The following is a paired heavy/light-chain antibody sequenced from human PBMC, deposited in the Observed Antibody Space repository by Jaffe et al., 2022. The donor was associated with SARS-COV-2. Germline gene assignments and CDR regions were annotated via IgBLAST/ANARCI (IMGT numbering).Heavy chain of an antibody. CDR3: AKEYYYYGMDV. V-gene: IGHV3-30*18. Sequence: QVQLVESGGGVVQPGGSLRLSCAASGFTFGSYGMHWVRQAPGKGLEWVAVISTDGSDKYYADSVKGRFTISRDNSKNTLHLQMNSMRAEDTAVYNCAKEYYYYGMDVWGQGTTVTVSS. CDR1: GFTFGSYG. J-gene: IGHJ6*02. CDR2: ISTDGSDK.
Light chain of an antibody. CDR1: SSDVGSYNR. V-gene: IGLV2-18*02. CDR3: SSHTTSGTYV. Sequence: QSALTQPPSVSGSPGQSVTISCTGTSSDVGSYNRVSWYQQPPGTAPKLMISEVSNRPSGVPDRFSGSKSGNTASLTISGLQAEDEADYYCSSHTTSGTYVFGTGTKVTVL. J-gene: IGLJ1*01. CDR2: EVS.